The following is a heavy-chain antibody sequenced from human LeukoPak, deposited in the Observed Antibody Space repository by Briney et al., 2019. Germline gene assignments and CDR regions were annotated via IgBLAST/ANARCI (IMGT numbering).Heavy chain of an antibody. V-gene: IGHV3-74*01. CDR1: GFTFSSYW. D-gene: IGHD2-2*01. CDR3: ARFYCSSASCLEDY. Sequence: GGSLRLSCAVSGFTFSSYWMHWVRQAPGKGLVWVSRINSDGSSTSYADSVKGRFTISRDNAKNTLYLQMNSLRAEDTAVYYCARFYCSSASCLEDYWGQGTLVTVSS. J-gene: IGHJ4*02. CDR2: INSDGSST.